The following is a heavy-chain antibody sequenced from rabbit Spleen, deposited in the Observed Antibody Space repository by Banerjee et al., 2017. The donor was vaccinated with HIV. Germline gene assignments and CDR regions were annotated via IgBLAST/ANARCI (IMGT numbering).Heavy chain of an antibody. J-gene: IGHJ3*01. D-gene: IGHD4-2*01. Sequence: QSLEESGGDLVKPGASLTLTCTASGIDFSGSYHMCWVRQAPGKGLEWIACMWTNDGATVYATWAKGRFTVSKTSSTTVTLQMTSLTAADTATYFCASGYGGVGRAYKLWGQGTLVTVS. CDR3: ASGYGGVGRAYKL. CDR1: GIDFSGSYH. V-gene: IGHV1S40*01. CDR2: MWTNDGAT.